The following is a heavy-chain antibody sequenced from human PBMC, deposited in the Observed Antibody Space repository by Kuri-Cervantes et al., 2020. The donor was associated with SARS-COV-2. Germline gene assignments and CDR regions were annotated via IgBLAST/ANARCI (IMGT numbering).Heavy chain of an antibody. CDR2: ISSSSSYI. J-gene: IGHJ1*01. CDR3: AKEDGYNYYFQH. CDR1: GFTFSSYS. D-gene: IGHD5-24*01. V-gene: IGHV3-21*04. Sequence: GGSLRLSCAASGFTFSSYSMNWVRQAPGKGLEWVSSISSSSSYIYYADSVKGRFTISRDNAKNSLYLQMNSLRAEDMALYYCAKEDGYNYYFQHWGQGTLVTVSS.